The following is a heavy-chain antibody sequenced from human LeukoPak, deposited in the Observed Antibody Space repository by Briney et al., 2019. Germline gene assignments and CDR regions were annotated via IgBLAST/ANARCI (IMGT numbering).Heavy chain of an antibody. D-gene: IGHD5-12*01. CDR3: ARFSGAAFDY. J-gene: IGHJ4*02. Sequence: GGSLRLSCAASGFTFSSYAMHWVRQAPGKGLEWVAVISYDGSNKYYADSVKGRFTISRDNSKNTLYLQMNSLRAEDTAVYYCARFSGAAFDYWGQGTLVTVSS. CDR2: ISYDGSNK. CDR1: GFTFSSYA. V-gene: IGHV3-30*04.